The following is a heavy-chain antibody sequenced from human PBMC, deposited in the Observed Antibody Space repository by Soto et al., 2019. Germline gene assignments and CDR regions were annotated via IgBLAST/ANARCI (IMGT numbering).Heavy chain of an antibody. CDR3: ARAEYYDYVWGSYRQTFFDY. D-gene: IGHD3-16*02. CDR1: GGSISSGGYY. J-gene: IGHJ4*02. V-gene: IGHV4-31*03. CDR2: IYYSGST. Sequence: QVQLQESGPGLVKPSQTLSLTCTVSGGSISSGGYYWSWIRQHPGKGLEWIGYIYYSGSTYYNPALKGRVTISVDTSKNQFSLKLSSVTAADTAVYYCARAEYYDYVWGSYRQTFFDYWGQGTLVTVSS.